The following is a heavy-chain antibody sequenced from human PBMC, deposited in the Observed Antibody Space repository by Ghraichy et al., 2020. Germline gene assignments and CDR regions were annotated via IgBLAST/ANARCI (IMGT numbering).Heavy chain of an antibody. J-gene: IGHJ3*02. CDR2: IKQDGSEK. D-gene: IGHD3-22*01. CDR1: GFTFSSYW. CDR3: ARSVVVNDGFDI. V-gene: IGHV3-7*03. Sequence: GGSLRLSCAASGFTFSSYWMSWVRQAPGKGLEWVANIKQDGSEKYYVDSVKGRFIISRDNAKNSVYLQMNSLRVEDTAMYYCARSVVVNDGFDIWGQGTKVIVSS.